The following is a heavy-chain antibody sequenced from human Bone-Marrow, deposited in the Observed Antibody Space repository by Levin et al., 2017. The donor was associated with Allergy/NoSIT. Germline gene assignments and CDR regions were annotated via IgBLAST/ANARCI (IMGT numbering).Heavy chain of an antibody. V-gene: IGHV1-18*01. CDR1: GYIFKNFG. CDR3: ARSVVWFANYYFDN. Sequence: GESLKISCKASGYIFKNFGISWLRQVPGQGPEWLGWISVPNGNTDYAQKLQGRVTLTTDTSTNTAYMELRSLRSDDTAMYYCARSVVWFANYYFDNWGQGTLVTVSS. D-gene: IGHD3/OR15-3a*01. J-gene: IGHJ4*02. CDR2: ISVPNGNT.